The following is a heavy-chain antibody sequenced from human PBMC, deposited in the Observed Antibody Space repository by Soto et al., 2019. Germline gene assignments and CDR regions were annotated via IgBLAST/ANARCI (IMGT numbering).Heavy chain of an antibody. CDR2: ISGSGGST. J-gene: IGHJ5*02. Sequence: QPGGSLRLSCAASGFTFSSYAMSWVRQAPGKGLEWVSAISGSGGSTYYADSVKGRFTISRDNSKNTLYLQMNSLRAEDTAVYYCAKARGYCTNGVCYTGPPYNWFDPWGQGTLVTVSS. CDR1: GFTFSSYA. CDR3: AKARGYCTNGVCYTGPPYNWFDP. V-gene: IGHV3-23*01. D-gene: IGHD2-8*01.